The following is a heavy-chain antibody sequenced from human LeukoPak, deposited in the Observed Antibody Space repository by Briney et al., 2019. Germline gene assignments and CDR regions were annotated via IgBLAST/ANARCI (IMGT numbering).Heavy chain of an antibody. CDR2: INPSGGST. J-gene: IGHJ4*02. V-gene: IGHV1-46*01. D-gene: IGHD5-24*01. CDR1: GYTFTSYY. CDR3: ARDIRRDGYKLDY. Sequence: GASVKVSCKASGYTFTSYYMHWVRQAPGHGLEWMGIINPSGGSTSYAQKFQGRVTMTRDMSTSTVYMELSSLRSEDTAVYYCARDIRRDGYKLDYWGQGTLVTVSS.